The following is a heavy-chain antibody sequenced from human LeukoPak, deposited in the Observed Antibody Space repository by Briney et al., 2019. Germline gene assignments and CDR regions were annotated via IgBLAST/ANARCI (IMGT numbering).Heavy chain of an antibody. D-gene: IGHD2-2*01. Sequence: GGSLRLSCAASGFTFSDYYMSWVRQAPGKGLEWVSAISGSGGSTYYADSVKGRFTISRDNSKNTLYLQMNSLRAEDTAVYYCARKVRTEFDYWGQGTLVTVSS. J-gene: IGHJ4*02. CDR2: ISGSGGST. CDR3: ARKVRTEFDY. CDR1: GFTFSDYY. V-gene: IGHV3-23*01.